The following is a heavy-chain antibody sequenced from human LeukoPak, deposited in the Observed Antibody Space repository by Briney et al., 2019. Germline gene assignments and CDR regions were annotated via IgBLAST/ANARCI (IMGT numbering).Heavy chain of an antibody. J-gene: IGHJ5*02. V-gene: IGHV3-7*01. CDR2: INHDKSKT. CDR1: GFAFSDHW. D-gene: IGHD6-6*01. CDR3: AISTYSSSPS. Sequence: GGSLRLSCAASGFAFSDHWMIWVRQAPGRGLEWVANINHDKSKTYYVDSVEGRFTISRDNAKNSLYLQMNSLRAEDTAVYYCAISTYSSSPSWGQGTLVTVSS.